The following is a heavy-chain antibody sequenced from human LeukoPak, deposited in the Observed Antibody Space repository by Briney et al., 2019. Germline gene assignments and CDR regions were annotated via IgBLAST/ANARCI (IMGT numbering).Heavy chain of an antibody. D-gene: IGHD3-22*01. CDR1: GGTFSSCA. Sequence: SVKVSCKASGGTFSSCAISWVRQAPGQGLEWMGGIIPIFGTANYAQKFQGRVTITADESTSTAYMELSSLRSEDTAVYYCAKSISPYYYDSSGYLMDAFDIWGQGTMVTVSS. CDR2: IIPIFGTA. V-gene: IGHV1-69*13. J-gene: IGHJ3*02. CDR3: AKSISPYYYDSSGYLMDAFDI.